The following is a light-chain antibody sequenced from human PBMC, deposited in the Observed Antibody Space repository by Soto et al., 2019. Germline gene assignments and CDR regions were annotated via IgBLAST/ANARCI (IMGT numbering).Light chain of an antibody. CDR2: EVS. Sequence: QAVVTQPASVSGSPGQSITISCTGTSSDVGGYNYVSWYQQHPGKAPKVIIYEVSNRPSGVSNRFSGSKSGNTASLTISGLQAEDEADYYCSSYTSSSTPWVFGGGTKLTVL. CDR1: SSDVGGYNY. V-gene: IGLV2-14*01. J-gene: IGLJ3*02. CDR3: SSYTSSSTPWV.